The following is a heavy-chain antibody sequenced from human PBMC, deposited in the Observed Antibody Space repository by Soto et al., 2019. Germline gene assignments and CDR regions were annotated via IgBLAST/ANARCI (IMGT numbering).Heavy chain of an antibody. CDR1: GFTFSSYA. D-gene: IGHD3-16*01. CDR2: ISGSGGST. J-gene: IGHJ6*02. CDR3: AKGPAAYVDYYYGMDV. V-gene: IGHV3-23*01. Sequence: PGGSLRLSCAASGFTFSSYAMSWVRQAPGKGLEWVSAISGSGGSTYYADSVKGRFTISRDNSKNTLYLQMNSLRAEDTAVYYCAKGPAAYVDYYYGMDVWGQGTKVTVSS.